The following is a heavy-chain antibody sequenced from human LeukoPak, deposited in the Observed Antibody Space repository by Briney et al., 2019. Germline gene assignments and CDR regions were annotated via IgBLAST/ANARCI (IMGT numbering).Heavy chain of an antibody. D-gene: IGHD5-24*01. CDR3: TTDLGYNSFDY. CDR2: IKSKTDGGTT. CDR1: GFTFSNAW. J-gene: IGHJ4*02. V-gene: IGHV3-15*01. Sequence: GGSLRLSCAASGFTFSNAWMSWVRQAPGKGLEWVGRIKSKTDGGTTDYAAPVKGRFTISRDDSKTTLYLQMNGLKTEDTAVYYCTTDLGYNSFDYWGQGTLVTVSS.